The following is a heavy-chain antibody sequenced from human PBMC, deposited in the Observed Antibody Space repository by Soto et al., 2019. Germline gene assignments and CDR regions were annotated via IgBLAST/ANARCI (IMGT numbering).Heavy chain of an antibody. V-gene: IGHV3-13*01. CDR2: IGTAGDT. CDR1: GFTFSSYD. Sequence: GGSLRLSCAASGFTFSSYDMHWVRQATGKGLEWVSAIGTAGDTYYPGSVKGRFTISRENAKNSLYLQMNSLRAGDTAVYYCARGPRIVGATRRRYYYGMDAWGQGTTVTVS. CDR3: ARGPRIVGATRRRYYYGMDA. D-gene: IGHD1-26*01. J-gene: IGHJ6*02.